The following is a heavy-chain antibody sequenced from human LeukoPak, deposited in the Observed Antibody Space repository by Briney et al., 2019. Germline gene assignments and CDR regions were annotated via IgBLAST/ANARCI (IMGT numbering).Heavy chain of an antibody. CDR3: ARGYSTWNWFDP. CDR2: IYHSGST. D-gene: IGHD5-18*01. J-gene: IGHJ5*02. Sequence: SETLSLTCTVSGGSISSSSYYWGWIRQPPGKGLEWIGSIYHSGSTYYNPSLKSRVTISVDTSKNQFSLKLSSVTAADTAVYYCARGYSTWNWFDPWGQGTLVTVSS. CDR1: GGSISSSSYY. V-gene: IGHV4-39*07.